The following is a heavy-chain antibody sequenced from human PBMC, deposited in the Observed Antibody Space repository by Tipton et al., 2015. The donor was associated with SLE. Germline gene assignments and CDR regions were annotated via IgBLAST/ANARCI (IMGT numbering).Heavy chain of an antibody. Sequence: TLSLTYAVYGGSFSGYYWSWIRQPPGKGLEWIGEINHSGSTNYNPSLKSRVTISVDTSKNQFSLKLSSVTAADTAVYYCASVIGAVDIVATIRAFDIWGQGTMVTVSS. J-gene: IGHJ3*02. CDR2: INHSGST. CDR3: ASVIGAVDIVATIRAFDI. V-gene: IGHV4-34*01. CDR1: GGSFSGYY. D-gene: IGHD5-12*01.